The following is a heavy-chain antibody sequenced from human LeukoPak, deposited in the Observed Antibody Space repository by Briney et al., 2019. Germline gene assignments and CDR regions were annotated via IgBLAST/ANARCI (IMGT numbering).Heavy chain of an antibody. Sequence: SVKVSCKASGGTFSSYAISWVRQAPGQGLEWMGGIIPIFGTANYAQKFQGRVTITADESTSTAYMELSSLRSEDTAVYYCARVMIGPEYYYYYYMDVWGKGTTVTVSS. CDR2: IIPIFGTA. CDR1: GGTFSSYA. D-gene: IGHD3-10*02. J-gene: IGHJ6*03. CDR3: ARVMIGPEYYYYYYMDV. V-gene: IGHV1-69*01.